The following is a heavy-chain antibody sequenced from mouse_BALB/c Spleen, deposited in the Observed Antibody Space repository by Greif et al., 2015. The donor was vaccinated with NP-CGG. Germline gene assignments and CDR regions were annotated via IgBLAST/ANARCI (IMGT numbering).Heavy chain of an antibody. CDR3: ARCDYGYGYYFDY. V-gene: IGHV1-80*01. J-gene: IGHJ2*01. CDR1: GYAFSSYW. D-gene: IGHD2-2*01. Sequence: QVQLQQPGAELVRPGSSVKISCKASGYAFSSYWMNWVKQRPGQGLEWIGQIYPGDGDTNYNGKFKGKATLTADKSSSTAYMQLSSLTSEDSAVYFCARCDYGYGYYFDYWGQGTTPTVSS. CDR2: IYPGDGDT.